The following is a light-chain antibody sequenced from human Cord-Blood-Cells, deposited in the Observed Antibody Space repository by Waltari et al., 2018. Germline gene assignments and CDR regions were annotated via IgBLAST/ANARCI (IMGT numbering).Light chain of an antibody. Sequence: DIQMTQSPSPLSASVGDRVTITCRARQSISSRLAWYRQKPGKAPKLLIYKASSLESGVPSRFSGSGSGTEFTLTISSLQPDDFATYYCQQYNSYSPWTFGQGTKVEIK. CDR3: QQYNSYSPWT. CDR1: QSISSR. J-gene: IGKJ1*01. V-gene: IGKV1-5*03. CDR2: KAS.